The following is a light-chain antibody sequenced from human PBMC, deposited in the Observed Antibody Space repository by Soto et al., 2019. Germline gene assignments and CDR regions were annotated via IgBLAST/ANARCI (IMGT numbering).Light chain of an antibody. CDR1: ISNIGSNF. Sequence: QSVLTQPPSASGTPGQRVTISCSGSISNIGSNFIYWYQQLPGTAPKLLIYRNNEQPSGVPDRFSGSKSGTSASLAISGLRSEDEADYHCAAWDDSLSGVVFGGGTKVTVL. J-gene: IGLJ2*01. V-gene: IGLV1-47*01. CDR3: AAWDDSLSGVV. CDR2: RNN.